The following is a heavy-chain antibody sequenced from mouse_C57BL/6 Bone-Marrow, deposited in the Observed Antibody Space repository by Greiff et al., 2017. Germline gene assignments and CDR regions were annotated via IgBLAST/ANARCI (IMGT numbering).Heavy chain of an antibody. D-gene: IGHD1-1*01. CDR2: IHPNSGST. J-gene: IGHJ2*01. V-gene: IGHV1-64*01. Sequence: QVQLQQSGAELVKPGASVKLSCKASGYTFTSYWMHWVKQRPGQGLEWIGMIHPNSGSTNYNEKFKSKATLTVDKSSSTAYMQLSSLTSEDSAVYYCASRIYYNGSSYYWGQGTTLTVSS. CDR1: GYTFTSYW. CDR3: ASRIYYNGSSYY.